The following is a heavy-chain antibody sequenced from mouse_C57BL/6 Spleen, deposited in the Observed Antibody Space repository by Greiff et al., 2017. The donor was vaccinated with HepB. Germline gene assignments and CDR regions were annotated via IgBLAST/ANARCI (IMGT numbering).Heavy chain of an antibody. CDR3: ARGYGAY. Sequence: VQVVESGPELVKPGASVKLSCKASGYTFTSYDLNWVKQRPGQGLEWIGWIYPRDGSTKYNEKFKGKATLTVDTSSSTAYMELHSLTSEDSAVYFCARGYGAYWGQGTLVTVSA. CDR1: GYTFTSYD. CDR2: IYPRDGST. J-gene: IGHJ3*01. D-gene: IGHD2-14*01. V-gene: IGHV1-85*01.